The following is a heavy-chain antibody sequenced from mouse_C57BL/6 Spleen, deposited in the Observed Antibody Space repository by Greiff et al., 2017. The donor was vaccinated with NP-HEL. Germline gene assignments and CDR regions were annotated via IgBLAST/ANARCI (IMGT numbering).Heavy chain of an antibody. D-gene: IGHD1-1*01. CDR3: TREYYGSSYPYAMDY. CDR2: ISSGGDYI. V-gene: IGHV5-9-1*02. Sequence: EVMLVESGEGLVKPGGSLKLSCAASGFTFSSYAMSWVRQTPEKRLEWVAYISSGGDYIYYADTVKGRFTISRDNARNTLYLQMSSLKSEDTAMYYCTREYYGSSYPYAMDYWGQGTSVTVSS. J-gene: IGHJ4*01. CDR1: GFTFSSYA.